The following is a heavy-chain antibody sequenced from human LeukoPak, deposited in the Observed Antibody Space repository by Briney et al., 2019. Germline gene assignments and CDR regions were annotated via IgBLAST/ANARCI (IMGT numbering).Heavy chain of an antibody. CDR2: IRYDGSNI. CDR3: AKDDYGLLFGEP. J-gene: IGHJ4*02. Sequence: PGGSLRLSCAASGFTYTTYGMHWVRQAPGKGLEWVAFIRYDGSNIYYADSVKGRFTISRDNPKNTLYLQMNSVRVEDTAVYYCAKDDYGLLFGEPWGQGTLVTVSS. D-gene: IGHD3-10*01. V-gene: IGHV3-30*02. CDR1: GFTYTTYG.